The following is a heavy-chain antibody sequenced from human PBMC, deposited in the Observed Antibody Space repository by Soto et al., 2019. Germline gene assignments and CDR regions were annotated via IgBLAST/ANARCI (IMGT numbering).Heavy chain of an antibody. V-gene: IGHV1-69*02. Sequence: QVQLVQSGAEVKKPGSSVKVSCKASGGTFSSYTISWVRQAPGQGLEWMGRIIPILGIANYAQKLQGRVTITADKSTRTAYMELSSLRSEDTAVYYCAGANCGGDCYSSVPFDYWGQGTLGTVSS. CDR3: AGANCGGDCYSSVPFDY. CDR1: GGTFSSYT. CDR2: IIPILGIA. D-gene: IGHD2-21*01. J-gene: IGHJ4*02.